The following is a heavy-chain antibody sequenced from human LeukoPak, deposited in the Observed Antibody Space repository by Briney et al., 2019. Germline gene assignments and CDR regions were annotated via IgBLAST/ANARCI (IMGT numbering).Heavy chain of an antibody. CDR2: IYPGDYET. J-gene: IGHJ4*02. D-gene: IGHD2-21*02. CDR3: AIPPGYCGNDCSFDH. Sequence: GESLKISCEGSGYSFSNYWIGWVRQMPGKGLGWMGIIYPGDYETRYSPPFQGLVTISVDKSISTAYLQWSSLKASDTAMYYCAIPPGYCGNDCSFDHWGQGTLVTVSS. V-gene: IGHV5-51*01. CDR1: GYSFSNYW.